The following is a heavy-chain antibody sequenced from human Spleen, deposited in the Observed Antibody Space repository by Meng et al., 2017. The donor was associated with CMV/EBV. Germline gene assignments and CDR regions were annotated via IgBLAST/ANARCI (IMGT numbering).Heavy chain of an antibody. CDR3: ARDIVGTNYFDY. Sequence: TCKVSGASISSGGFYWSWIRQHPGKGLEWIGFIYFSGTTYYNPSLKSRITLSLDTSKNQFSLKLTSVTAADTAVCYCARDIVGTNYFDYWGQGILVTVSS. D-gene: IGHD1-26*01. J-gene: IGHJ4*02. CDR1: GASISSGGFY. CDR2: IYFSGTT. V-gene: IGHV4-31*03.